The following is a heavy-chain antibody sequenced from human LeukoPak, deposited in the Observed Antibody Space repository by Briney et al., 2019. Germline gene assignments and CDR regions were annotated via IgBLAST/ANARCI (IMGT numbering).Heavy chain of an antibody. CDR1: GGSISSGGYS. CDR2: IYHSGST. CDR3: ARYGSGSLNY. D-gene: IGHD3-10*01. V-gene: IGHV4-30-2*01. J-gene: IGHJ4*02. Sequence: PSETLSLTCAVSGGSISSGGYSWSWIRQPPGKGLEWIGYIYHSGSTYYNPSLKSRVTISVDRSKNQFSLKLSSVTAANTAMYYCARYGSGSLNYWGQGTLVTVSS.